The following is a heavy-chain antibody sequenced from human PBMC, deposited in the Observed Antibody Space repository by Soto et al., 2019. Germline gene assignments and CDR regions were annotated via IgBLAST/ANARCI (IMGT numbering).Heavy chain of an antibody. CDR3: ARHDDYGDYNNWFDP. J-gene: IGHJ5*02. D-gene: IGHD4-17*01. CDR2: IYYSGST. CDR1: GGSVSSGSYY. V-gene: IGHV4-61*01. Sequence: SETLSLTCTVSGGSVSSGSYYWSWIRQPPGKGLEWIGYIYYSGSTNYNPSLKSRVTISVDTSKNQFSLKLSSVTAADTAVYYCARHDDYGDYNNWFDPWGQGTLVTVSS.